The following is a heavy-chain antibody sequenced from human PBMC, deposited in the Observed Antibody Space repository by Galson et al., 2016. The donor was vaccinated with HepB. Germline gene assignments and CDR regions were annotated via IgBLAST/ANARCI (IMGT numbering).Heavy chain of an antibody. CDR1: GYTFINYY. Sequence: SVKVSCKASGYTFINYYMHWVRQAPGQGPEYMGIINPSGGSPSYVQKFQGRVTMTRDTPTGTVYMELSSLRSEDTAVYYCATTLGGDYSSGFDYWGQGTLVTVSS. CDR2: INPSGGSP. CDR3: ATTLGGDYSSGFDY. V-gene: IGHV1-46*01. D-gene: IGHD4-17*01. J-gene: IGHJ4*02.